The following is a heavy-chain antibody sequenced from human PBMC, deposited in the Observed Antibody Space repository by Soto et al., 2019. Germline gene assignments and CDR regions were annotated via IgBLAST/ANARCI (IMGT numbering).Heavy chain of an antibody. V-gene: IGHV4-4*02. D-gene: IGHD6-19*01. Sequence: PSETLSLTCAVSGASISSDNWWSWVRQSPGMGLKWIAEIHNGGSSNYNPSLKSRITISLDKSKNQFSLKLSSVTAADTAVYYCARHSSGWDLDYWGQGTLVTVSS. CDR1: GASISSDNW. CDR2: IHNGGSS. CDR3: ARHSSGWDLDY. J-gene: IGHJ4*02.